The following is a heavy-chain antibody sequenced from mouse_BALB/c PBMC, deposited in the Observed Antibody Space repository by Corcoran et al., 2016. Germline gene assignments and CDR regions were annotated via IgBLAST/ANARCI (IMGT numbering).Heavy chain of an antibody. CDR3: ARREDYYAMDY. CDR2: IWWDDNK. Sequence: VTLKESGPGILQPSQTLSLTCSFSGFSMSTSGKGVGWIRQPSGEGLEWLADIWWDDNKYYNTSLKSRLTISTATSSKPVFLKGTSVDTADTATYYCARREDYYAMDYWGQGTSVTVSS. V-gene: IGHV8-5*01. J-gene: IGHJ4*01. CDR1: GFSMSTSGKG.